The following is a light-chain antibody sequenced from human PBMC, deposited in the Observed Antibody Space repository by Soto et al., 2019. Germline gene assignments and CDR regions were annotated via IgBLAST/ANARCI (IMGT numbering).Light chain of an antibody. J-gene: IGKJ3*01. Sequence: DIQMTQSPSTLSASVGARVPITCRASQGIRNDLGWYQQKPGKAPKRLIYATSSLQSGVPSRFSGSGSGTDFTLTISSLQPEDFAVYYCQQYGSSPPFTFGPGTKVDIK. V-gene: IGKV1-17*01. CDR3: QQYGSSPPFT. CDR1: QGIRND. CDR2: ATS.